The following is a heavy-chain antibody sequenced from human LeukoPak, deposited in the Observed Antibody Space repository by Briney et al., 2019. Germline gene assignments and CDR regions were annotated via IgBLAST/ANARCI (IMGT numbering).Heavy chain of an antibody. D-gene: IGHD5-18*01. J-gene: IGHJ4*02. CDR1: GYTFTSYG. CDR3: ARDSSYRYSYGTNFDY. CDR2: ISAYNGNT. Sequence: ASVKVSCKASGYTFTSYGISWVRQAPGQGLEWMGWISAYNGNTNYAQKFQGRVTITADKSTSTAYMELSSLRPEDTAVYYCARDSSYRYSYGTNFDYWGQGTLVTVSS. V-gene: IGHV1-18*01.